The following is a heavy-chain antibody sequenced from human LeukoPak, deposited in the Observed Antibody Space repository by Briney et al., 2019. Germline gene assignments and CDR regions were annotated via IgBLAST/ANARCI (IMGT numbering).Heavy chain of an antibody. CDR3: AKAVGYSYGYFDY. CDR2: ISYDGSNK. CDR1: GFTFSSYG. J-gene: IGHJ4*02. V-gene: IGHV3-30*18. D-gene: IGHD5-18*01. Sequence: GGSLRLSCAASGFTFSSYGMHWVRQAPGKGLEWVAVISYDGSNKYYADSVKGRFTISRDNSKNTLYLQMNSLRAEDTAVYYCAKAVGYSYGYFDYWGQGTLVTVSS.